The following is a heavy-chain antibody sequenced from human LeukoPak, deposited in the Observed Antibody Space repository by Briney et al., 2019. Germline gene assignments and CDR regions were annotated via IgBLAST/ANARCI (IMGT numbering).Heavy chain of an antibody. CDR3: ARGGFDSRWACDI. J-gene: IGHJ3*02. Sequence: ASVKVSCKASGYTFTRYAMNWVRQAPGQGLEWMGWIYTNTRNPTYAQGFTGRVVFSLDTSVSTAYLQISSLKAEDTAVYYCARGGFDSRWACDIWGQGTMVTVSS. CDR1: GYTFTRYA. D-gene: IGHD3-9*01. V-gene: IGHV7-4-1*02. CDR2: IYTNTRNP.